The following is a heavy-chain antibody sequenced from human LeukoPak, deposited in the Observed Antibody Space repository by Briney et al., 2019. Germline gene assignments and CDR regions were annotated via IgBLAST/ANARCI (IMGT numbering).Heavy chain of an antibody. V-gene: IGHV3-23*01. CDR1: GVTLSTYA. J-gene: IGHJ4*02. CDR2: ISGSGGST. Sequence: DPGGSLRLSCAASGVTLSTYAMSWARQAPGKGLEWVSTISGSGGSTYYADSVKGRFTISRDNSKNTLYLQMNSLRAEDTAVYYCAKDHWDYVWGSYRFVYWGQGTLVTVSS. D-gene: IGHD3-16*02. CDR3: AKDHWDYVWGSYRFVY.